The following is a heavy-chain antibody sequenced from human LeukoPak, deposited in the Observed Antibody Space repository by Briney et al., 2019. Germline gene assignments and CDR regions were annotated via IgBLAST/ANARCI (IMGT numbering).Heavy chain of an antibody. Sequence: PSETLSLTCAVSGGSISSGGYSWSWIRQPPGKGLEWIGYIYHSGSTYYNPSLKSRVTISVDRSKNQFSLKLSSVTAADTAVYYCARGDYYGSGTPWYFDLWGRGTLVTVSS. CDR3: ARGDYYGSGTPWYFDL. D-gene: IGHD3-10*01. V-gene: IGHV4-30-2*01. CDR1: GGSISSGGYS. CDR2: IYHSGST. J-gene: IGHJ2*01.